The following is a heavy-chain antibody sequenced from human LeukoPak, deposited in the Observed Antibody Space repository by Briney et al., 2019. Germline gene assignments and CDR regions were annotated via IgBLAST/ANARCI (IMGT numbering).Heavy chain of an antibody. CDR2: IYYSGST. CDR1: GGSISSSSYY. J-gene: IGHJ6*03. CDR3: AREGGFPDPGNYYYYMDV. D-gene: IGHD3-10*01. V-gene: IGHV4-39*07. Sequence: SETLSLTCTVSGGSISSSSYYWGWIRQPPGKGLEWIGSIYYSGSTYYNPSLKSRVTISVDTSKNQFSLKLSSVTAADTAVYYCAREGGFPDPGNYYYYMDVWGKGTTVTVSS.